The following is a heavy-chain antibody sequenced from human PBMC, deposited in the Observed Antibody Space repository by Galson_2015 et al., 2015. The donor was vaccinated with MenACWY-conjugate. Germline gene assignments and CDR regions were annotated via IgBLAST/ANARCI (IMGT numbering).Heavy chain of an antibody. D-gene: IGHD5-12*01. CDR3: ARDLGSGSNNWFDP. Sequence: CAISGYRVSTNSAAWNWIRQSPSSGLEWLGRTYYRSQWKNYYAVSVKSRITINPDKSKNQFSLQLNSVTSEDTAVYYCARDLGSGSNNWFDPWDQGTLVTVSS. V-gene: IGHV6-1*01. J-gene: IGHJ5*02. CDR2: TYYRSQWKN. CDR1: GYRVSTNSAA.